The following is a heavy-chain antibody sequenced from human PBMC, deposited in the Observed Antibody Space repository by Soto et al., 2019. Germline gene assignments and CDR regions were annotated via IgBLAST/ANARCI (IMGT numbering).Heavy chain of an antibody. J-gene: IGHJ5*02. V-gene: IGHV4-34*01. CDR3: ARTSYDSSGTAADP. CDR1: GGSFSGYY. D-gene: IGHD3-22*01. Sequence: SSETLSLTCAVYGGSFSGYYWTWIRQPPGTGLEWIGEINHSGSTNYNPSLKSRVTISVDTSKNQFSLKLSSVTAADTAVYYCARTSYDSSGTAADPWGQGTLVTVSS. CDR2: INHSGST.